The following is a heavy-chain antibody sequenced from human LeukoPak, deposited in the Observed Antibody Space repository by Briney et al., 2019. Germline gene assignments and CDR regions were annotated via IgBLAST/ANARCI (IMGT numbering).Heavy chain of an antibody. J-gene: IGHJ4*02. D-gene: IGHD2-2*01. V-gene: IGHV3-30*18. Sequence: GRSLRLSCAVSGFTFDSYGMHWVRQAPGKGLEWVAVISHDGSTIYYADSVEGRFTISRDNTDNTLFLQMNSLRAEDTAVYYCAKDKNALCSITCRSEFDYWGQGTLVTVSS. CDR1: GFTFDSYG. CDR3: AKDKNALCSITCRSEFDY. CDR2: ISHDGSTI.